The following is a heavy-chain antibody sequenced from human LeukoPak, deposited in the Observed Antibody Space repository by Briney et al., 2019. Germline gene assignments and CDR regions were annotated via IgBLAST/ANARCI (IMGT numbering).Heavy chain of an antibody. J-gene: IGHJ3*02. Sequence: GGSLRLSCAASGFTFSNAWMSWVRQAPGKGLEWVGRIKSKTDGGTTDYAAPVKGRFTISRDDSRNTLYLQMHSLRAEDTAVYYCARVSSSGWRRFKGNDAFDIWGQGTVVTVSS. V-gene: IGHV3-15*05. CDR2: IKSKTDGGTT. CDR1: GFTFSNAW. CDR3: ARVSSSGWRRFKGNDAFDI. D-gene: IGHD6-19*01.